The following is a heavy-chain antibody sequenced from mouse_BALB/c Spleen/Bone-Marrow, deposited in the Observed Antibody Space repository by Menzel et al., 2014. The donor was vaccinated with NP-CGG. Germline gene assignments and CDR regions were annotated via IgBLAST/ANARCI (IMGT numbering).Heavy chain of an antibody. Sequence: VQLQHSGPGLVAPPQSLSITCTVSGFSLTTYGVHWVRQPPGKGLEWLGVIWAGGSTNYTSALMSRLSISKDNSKSQVFLKMNSLQTDDTAMYYCARGVRHFDYWGQGTTLTVSS. J-gene: IGHJ2*01. CDR3: ARGVRHFDY. CDR1: GFSLTTYG. CDR2: IWAGGST. V-gene: IGHV2-9*02.